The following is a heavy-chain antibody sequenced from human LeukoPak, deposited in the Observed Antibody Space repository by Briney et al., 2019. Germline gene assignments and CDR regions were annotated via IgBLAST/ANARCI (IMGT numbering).Heavy chain of an antibody. D-gene: IGHD2-21*02. J-gene: IGHJ5*02. Sequence: PSETLSLTSNVSGGSLSSGGYYWRWIRQHPGKGLEWIGYVYYSGSTYYNPSLKSRVTISVDTSKNQFSLKLSSVTAADTAVYYCARSSSNIVVVTAIPSWFDPWGQGTLVTVSS. CDR3: ARSSSNIVVVTAIPSWFDP. V-gene: IGHV4-31*03. CDR1: GGSLSSGGYY. CDR2: VYYSGST.